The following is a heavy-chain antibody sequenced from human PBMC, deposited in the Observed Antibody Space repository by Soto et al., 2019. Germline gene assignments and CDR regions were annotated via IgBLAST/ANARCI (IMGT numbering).Heavy chain of an antibody. CDR1: GCTFSNAW. CDR2: IKSKTDGGTT. CDR3: TTGVTSRGMDV. Sequence: PGGSLRLSCAASGCTFSNAWMSWVRQAPGKGLEWVGRIKSKTDGGTTDYAAPVKGRFTISRDDSKNTLYLQMNSLKTEDTAVYYCTTGVTSRGMDVWGQGTTVTVSS. J-gene: IGHJ6*02. V-gene: IGHV3-15*01. D-gene: IGHD2-21*02.